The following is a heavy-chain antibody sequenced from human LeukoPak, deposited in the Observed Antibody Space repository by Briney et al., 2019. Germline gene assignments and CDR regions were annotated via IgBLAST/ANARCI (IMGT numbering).Heavy chain of an antibody. D-gene: IGHD4-17*01. CDR1: GFTFSSYW. J-gene: IGHJ3*02. CDR3: AREQLLADYGDYDAFDI. V-gene: IGHV3-74*01. Sequence: GGSLRLSCAASGFTFSSYWMHWVRQAPGKGLVWVSRINSDGTSPSYAGSVKGRFTISGDNAKNTLYLQMNSLRAEDTAVYYCAREQLLADYGDYDAFDIWGQGTMVTVSS. CDR2: INSDGTSP.